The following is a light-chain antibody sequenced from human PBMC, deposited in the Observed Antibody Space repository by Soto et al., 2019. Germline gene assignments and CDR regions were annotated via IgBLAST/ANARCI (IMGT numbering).Light chain of an antibody. CDR2: DAS. Sequence: EIVLTQSPATLYWSPGQRATLSCRASQSVSTYLAWYQQKPGQAPRLLIYDASTRATGIPARFSGSGSGTDFTLTISSLEPEDFAVYYCQQRSNWPPTWTFGQGTKVEIK. V-gene: IGKV3-11*01. J-gene: IGKJ1*01. CDR3: QQRSNWPPTWT. CDR1: QSVSTY.